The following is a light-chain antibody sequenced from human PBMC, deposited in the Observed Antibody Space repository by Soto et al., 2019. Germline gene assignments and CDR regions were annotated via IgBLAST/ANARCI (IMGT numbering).Light chain of an antibody. Sequence: QSVLTQPPSMSAAPGQKVTISCSGSNSNIGNNYVSWYQQLPGTAPKLLIYDNDVRPSGIPDRFSGSKSGTSATLDITGLETGDEADYYCGTWDSSLSAVFGGGTKVTVL. J-gene: IGLJ2*01. CDR3: GTWDSSLSAV. CDR1: NSNIGNNY. V-gene: IGLV1-51*01. CDR2: DND.